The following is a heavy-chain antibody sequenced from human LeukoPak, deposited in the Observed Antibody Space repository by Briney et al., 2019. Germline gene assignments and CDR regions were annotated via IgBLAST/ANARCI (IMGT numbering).Heavy chain of an antibody. J-gene: IGHJ4*02. CDR2: IYYSGSP. CDR3: ASNYYGSGSLDY. V-gene: IGHV4-59*08. Sequence: SETLSLTCTVSGGSISSYYWSWMRQPPGKRLEWSGYIYYSGSPNYNPSLKSRVTISVDTSKNQFSLKLSSVTAADTAVYYCASNYYGSGSLDYWGQGNLVTVSS. CDR1: GGSISSYY. D-gene: IGHD3-10*01.